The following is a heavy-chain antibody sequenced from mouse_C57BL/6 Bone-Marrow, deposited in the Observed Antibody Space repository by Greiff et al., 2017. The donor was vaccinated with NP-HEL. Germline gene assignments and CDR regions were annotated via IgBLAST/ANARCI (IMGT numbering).Heavy chain of an antibody. CDR1: GYTFTSYG. V-gene: IGHV1-81*01. J-gene: IGHJ3*01. D-gene: IGHD2-1*01. Sequence: VQLQQSGAELARPGASVKLSCKASGYTFTSYGISWVKQRTGQGLEWIGEIYPRSGNTYYNEKFKGKATLTADKSSSTAYMELRSLTSEDSAVYFCARSVYGNPFAYWGQGTLVTVSA. CDR3: ARSVYGNPFAY. CDR2: IYPRSGNT.